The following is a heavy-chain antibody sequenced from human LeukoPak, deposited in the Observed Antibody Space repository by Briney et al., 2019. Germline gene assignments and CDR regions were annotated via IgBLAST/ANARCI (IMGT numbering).Heavy chain of an antibody. CDR3: ARSSTLSRPFDV. J-gene: IGHJ3*01. CDR2: INSNGDST. V-gene: IGHV3-64*01. CDR1: GFSFSSYA. Sequence: GGSLRLSCAASGFSFSSYAMHWVRQAPGKGLEYVSTINSNGDSTYFANSVKGRFTISRDNSKNTLYLQMGSLRAEDMAVYYCARSSTLSRPFDVWGQGTMVTVSS.